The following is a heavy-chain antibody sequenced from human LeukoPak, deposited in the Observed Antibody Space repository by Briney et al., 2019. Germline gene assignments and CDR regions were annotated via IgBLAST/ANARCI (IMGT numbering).Heavy chain of an antibody. CDR3: ARDTARLVGWFDP. D-gene: IGHD4-17*01. V-gene: IGHV4-39*07. CDR2: IYYSGST. J-gene: IGHJ5*02. Sequence: SETLSLTCTVSGGSISSSSYYWGWIRQPPGKGLEWIGSIYYSGSTYYNPSLKSRVTISVDTSKNQFSLKLSSVTAADTAVYYCARDTARLVGWFDPWGQGTLVTVSS. CDR1: GGSISSSSYY.